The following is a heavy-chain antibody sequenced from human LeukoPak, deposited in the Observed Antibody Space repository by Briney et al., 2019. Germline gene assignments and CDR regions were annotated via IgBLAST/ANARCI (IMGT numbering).Heavy chain of an antibody. CDR2: IIPILGIA. CDR3: ASCSSTSYYGWYVDYYYGMDV. J-gene: IGHJ6*02. D-gene: IGHD2-2*01. V-gene: IGHV1-69*04. CDR1: GGTFSSYA. Sequence: GASVKVSCKASGGTFSSYAISWVRQAPGQGLEWMGRIIPILGIANYAQKFQGRVTITADKSTSTAYMELSSLRSEDTAVYYCASCSSTSYYGWYVDYYYGMDVWGQGTTVTVSS.